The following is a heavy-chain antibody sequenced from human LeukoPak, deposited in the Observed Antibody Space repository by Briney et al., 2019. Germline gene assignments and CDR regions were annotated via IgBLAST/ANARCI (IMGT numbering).Heavy chain of an antibody. D-gene: IGHD6-6*01. CDR1: GGSISSGDYY. J-gene: IGHJ4*02. V-gene: IGHV4-30-4*01. CDR2: IYYSGST. CDR3: ASSDYSSSNIDY. Sequence: PSETLSLTCTVSGGSISSGDYYWSWIRQPPGKGLEWIGYIYYSGSTYYNPSLKSRVTISVDTSKNQFSLKLSSATAADTAVYYCASSDYSSSNIDYWGQGTLVTVSS.